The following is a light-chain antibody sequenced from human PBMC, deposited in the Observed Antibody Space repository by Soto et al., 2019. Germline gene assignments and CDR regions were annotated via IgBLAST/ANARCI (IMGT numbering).Light chain of an antibody. CDR2: AAS. J-gene: IGKJ4*01. Sequence: EMVLTQSPGTLSLSPGERATLACRATQSVRNYLAWYQQKPGQAPRLLIYAASSRAAGIPDRFSGSGSGTDFTLTISRLEPEDFALYYCQQYGDSPLLTFGGGNRVEIK. CDR1: QSVRNY. V-gene: IGKV3-20*01. CDR3: QQYGDSPLLT.